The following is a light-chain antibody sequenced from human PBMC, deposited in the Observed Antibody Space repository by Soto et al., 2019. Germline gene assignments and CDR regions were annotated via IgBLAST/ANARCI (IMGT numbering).Light chain of an antibody. J-gene: IGKJ3*01. CDR1: QSVSKY. Sequence: EIVLTQSPATLSLSPGERAIFSCRASQSVSKYLAWYQQKPGQAPRLLIYDASNRATGIPARFSGSGSGTDFTLTISSLEPEDFAVYYCQQYTTSPFTFGHGTKVDIK. CDR3: QQYTTSPFT. CDR2: DAS. V-gene: IGKV3-11*01.